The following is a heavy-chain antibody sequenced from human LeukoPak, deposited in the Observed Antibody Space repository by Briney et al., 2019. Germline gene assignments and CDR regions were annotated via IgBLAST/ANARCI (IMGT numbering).Heavy chain of an antibody. CDR3: AKGGYSYGYSYYYGMDV. Sequence: GGSLRLSCAASGFTFDDYAMHWVRQAPGKGLEWVLGISWNSGSIGYADSVKGRFTISRDNAKNSLYLQMNSLRAEDTALYYCAKGGYSYGYSYYYGMDVWGQGTTVTVSS. CDR2: ISWNSGSI. CDR1: GFTFDDYA. V-gene: IGHV3-9*01. J-gene: IGHJ6*02. D-gene: IGHD5-18*01.